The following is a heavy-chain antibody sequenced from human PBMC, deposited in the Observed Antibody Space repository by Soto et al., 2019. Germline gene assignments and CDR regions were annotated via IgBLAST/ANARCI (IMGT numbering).Heavy chain of an antibody. V-gene: IGHV3-66*01. CDR2: IYSGGST. CDR1: GFSVSNNY. D-gene: IGHD6-19*01. Sequence: EAQLAESGGGLVQPGGSLRLSCAASGFSVSNNYMSWVRQAPGKGLEWVSVIYSGGSTYYADSVKGRFTISRDNSKNTRYLQMNSLRAEDTAVYYCARGMKYSSGWYYFDYWGQGTLVIVSS. J-gene: IGHJ4*02. CDR3: ARGMKYSSGWYYFDY.